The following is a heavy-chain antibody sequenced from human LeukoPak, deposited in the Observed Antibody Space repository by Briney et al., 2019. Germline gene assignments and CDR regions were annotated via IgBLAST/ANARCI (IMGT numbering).Heavy chain of an antibody. J-gene: IGHJ4*02. CDR3: ARGGARYLDS. V-gene: IGHV3-7*01. D-gene: IGHD3-9*01. Sequence: GGSLRLSCVASGFSFSSYTMSWVRQAPGKGLEWVAKMKEDGSDIHYVDSVKGRFTICRDNAKNSLRLQMSSLRVEDTAVYYCARGGARYLDSWGQGILVTVSS. CDR2: MKEDGSDI. CDR1: GFSFSSYT.